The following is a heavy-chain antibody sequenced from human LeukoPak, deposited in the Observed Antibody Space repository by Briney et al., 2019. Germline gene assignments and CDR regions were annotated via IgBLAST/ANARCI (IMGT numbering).Heavy chain of an antibody. CDR2: ICYSGCT. V-gene: IGHV4-59*01. J-gene: IGHJ3*02. CDR1: GGSISSYY. D-gene: IGHD3-22*01. Sequence: SETLSLTCTVSGGSISSYYWSWIRQPPGKGLEWIGYICYSGCTNYNPSLKSRVTISVDTSKNQFSLKLSSVTAADTAVYYCARAKFHANYYDSSGYYDDAFDIWGQGTMVTVSS. CDR3: ARAKFHANYYDSSGYYDDAFDI.